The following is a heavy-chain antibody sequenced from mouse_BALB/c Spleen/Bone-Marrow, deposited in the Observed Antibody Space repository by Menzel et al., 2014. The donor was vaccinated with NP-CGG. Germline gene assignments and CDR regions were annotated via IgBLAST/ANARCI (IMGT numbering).Heavy chain of an antibody. Sequence: EVQLQQSGTVLARPGASVKMSCKASGYTFTSYWMHWVKQRPGQGLEWIGAIYPGNSDTSYNQKFKGKAKLTAVTSTSTAYIELSSLTNEDSAVYYYTPGRSFITPVVRLDYWGQGATRTSSS. J-gene: IGHJ2*01. V-gene: IGHV1-5*01. CDR2: IYPGNSDT. D-gene: IGHD1-1*01. CDR3: TPGRSFITPVVRLDY. CDR1: GYTFTSYW.